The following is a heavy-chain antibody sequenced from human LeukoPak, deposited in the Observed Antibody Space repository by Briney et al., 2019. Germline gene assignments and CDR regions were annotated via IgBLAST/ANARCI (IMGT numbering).Heavy chain of an antibody. D-gene: IGHD1-26*01. CDR3: ARAGWELSPMGGYYFDY. Sequence: TFSSYAMSWVRQPPGKGLEWIGSIYYSGSTYYNPSLKSRVTISVDTSKDQFSLKLSSVTAADTAVYYCARAGWELSPMGGYYFDYWGQGTLVTVSS. V-gene: IGHV4-39*07. CDR2: IYYSGST. J-gene: IGHJ4*02. CDR1: TFSSYA.